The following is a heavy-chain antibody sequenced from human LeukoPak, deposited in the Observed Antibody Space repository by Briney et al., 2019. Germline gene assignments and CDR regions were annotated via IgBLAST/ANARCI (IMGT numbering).Heavy chain of an antibody. CDR3: ARVYSRFYYYYMDV. CDR2: ISHTGST. D-gene: IGHD6-6*01. V-gene: IGHV4-39*07. J-gene: IGHJ6*03. CDR1: GGSISSSSYY. Sequence: PSETLSLTCTVSGGSISSSSYYWSWIRQPPGKGLEWIGEISHTGSTNYNPSLKSRVTISVDTSKKQFSLKVSSVTAADTAVYYCARVYSRFYYYYMDVWGNGTTVTVSS.